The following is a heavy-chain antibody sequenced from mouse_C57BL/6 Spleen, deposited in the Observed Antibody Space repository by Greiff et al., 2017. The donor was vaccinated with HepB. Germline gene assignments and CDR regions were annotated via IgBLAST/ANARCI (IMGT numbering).Heavy chain of an antibody. CDR2: INYDGSST. CDR3: ARGGLYGSSPFAY. CDR1: GFTFSDYY. D-gene: IGHD1-1*01. J-gene: IGHJ3*01. V-gene: IGHV5-16*01. Sequence: EVMLVESEGGLVQPGSSMKLSCTASGFTFSDYYMAWVRQVPEKGLEWVANINYDGSSTYYLDSLKSRFIISRDNAKNILYLQMSSLKSEDTATYYCARGGLYGSSPFAYWGQGTLVTVSA.